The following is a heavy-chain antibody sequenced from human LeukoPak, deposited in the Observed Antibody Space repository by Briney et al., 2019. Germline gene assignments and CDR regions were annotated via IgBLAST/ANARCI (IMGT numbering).Heavy chain of an antibody. D-gene: IGHD2-21*01. CDR2: IKQDGSEK. J-gene: IGHJ5*02. CDR1: GFTFSSYW. Sequence: GGSLRLSCAASGFTFSSYWMSWVRQAPGKGLEWVVNIKQDGSEKYYVDSVRGRFTISRDNAKNSLYLQMHSLRAEDTAVYYCARAIWAYRAWGQGTLVTVSS. CDR3: ARAIWAYRA. V-gene: IGHV3-7*01.